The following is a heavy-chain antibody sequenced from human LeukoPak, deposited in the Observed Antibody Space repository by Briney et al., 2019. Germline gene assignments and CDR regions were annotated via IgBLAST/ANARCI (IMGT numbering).Heavy chain of an antibody. V-gene: IGHV4-4*07. Sequence: PSETLSLTCTVSGGSISSYYWSWIRQPAGKGLEWIGRIYTSGSTNYNPSLKSRVTMSVDTSKNQFSLKLSSVTAADTAVYYCVRGHQYYDFWSGYYTFTSFDYWGQGTLVTVSS. D-gene: IGHD3-3*01. CDR1: GGSISSYY. J-gene: IGHJ4*02. CDR3: VRGHQYYDFWSGYYTFTSFDY. CDR2: IYTSGST.